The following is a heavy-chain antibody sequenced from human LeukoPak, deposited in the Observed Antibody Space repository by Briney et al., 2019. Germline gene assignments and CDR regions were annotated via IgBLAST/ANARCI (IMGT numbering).Heavy chain of an antibody. CDR3: ARHDSSGYLSSDY. D-gene: IGHD3-22*01. J-gene: IGHJ4*02. CDR2: IYYSGST. CDR1: GGSISSYY. Sequence: SETLSLTCTVSGGSISSYYWSWIRQPPGKGLEWIGYIYYSGSTNYNPSLKSRVTISVDTSKNQFSLKLSSVTAADTAVYYCARHDSSGYLSSDYWGQGTLVTVSS. V-gene: IGHV4-59*01.